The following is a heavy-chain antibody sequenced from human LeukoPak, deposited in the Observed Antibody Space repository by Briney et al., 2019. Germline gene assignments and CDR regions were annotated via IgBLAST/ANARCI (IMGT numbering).Heavy chain of an antibody. Sequence: PGGSLRLSCAASGFIFSSYWMSWVRQAPGKGVEWVANIKQDGSETYYVDSVKGRFTIPRDNAKNSLYLQMNSLRAEDTAVYYCARDLAGPPQEAFDIWGQGTMVTVSS. CDR3: ARDLAGPPQEAFDI. V-gene: IGHV3-7*01. CDR1: GFIFSSYW. J-gene: IGHJ3*02. CDR2: IKQDGSET.